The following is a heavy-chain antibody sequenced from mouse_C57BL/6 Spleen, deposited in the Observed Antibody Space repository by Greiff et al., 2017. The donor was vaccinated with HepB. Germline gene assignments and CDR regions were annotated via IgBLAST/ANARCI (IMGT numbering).Heavy chain of an antibody. CDR3: VRGHYYGSRDGNAMDY. D-gene: IGHD1-1*01. V-gene: IGHV10-3*01. Sequence: DVQLVESGGGLVQPKGSLKLSCAASGFTFNTYAMHWVRQAPGKGLEWVARIRSKSSNYATYYADSVKDRFTISRDDSQSMLYLQMTNLKTEDTAMYYWVRGHYYGSRDGNAMDYWGQGTSVTVSS. J-gene: IGHJ4*01. CDR2: IRSKSSNYAT. CDR1: GFTFNTYA.